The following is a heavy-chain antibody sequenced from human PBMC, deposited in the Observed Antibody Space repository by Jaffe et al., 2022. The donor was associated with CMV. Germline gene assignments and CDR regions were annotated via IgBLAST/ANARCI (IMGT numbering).Heavy chain of an antibody. CDR3: ARGRTTVPYYIDV. Sequence: QVQLVQSGAEVKKPGASVKVSCKASGYTLTSFGFSWVRQAPGQGLEWMGWISGYNGNTDYSQKLQGRVTMTTDTSTNTAYMELRSLRSDDTAIYYCARGRTTVPYYIDVWGNGTTVTVSS. V-gene: IGHV1-18*04. J-gene: IGHJ6*03. CDR2: ISGYNGNT. D-gene: IGHD4-4*01. CDR1: GYTLTSFG.